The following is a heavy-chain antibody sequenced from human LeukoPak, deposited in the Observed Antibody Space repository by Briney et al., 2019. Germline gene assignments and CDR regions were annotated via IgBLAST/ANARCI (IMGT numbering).Heavy chain of an antibody. CDR3: ARESRAYCSSSSCQFDY. Sequence: PGGSLRLSCAASGFTFSSYSMNRVRQAPGKGLEWVSYISSSSSTIYYADSVKGRFTISRDNAKNSLYLQMNSLRDEDTAVYYCARESRAYCSSSSCQFDYWGQGTLVTVSS. CDR2: ISSSSSTI. CDR1: GFTFSSYS. J-gene: IGHJ4*02. V-gene: IGHV3-48*02. D-gene: IGHD2-2*01.